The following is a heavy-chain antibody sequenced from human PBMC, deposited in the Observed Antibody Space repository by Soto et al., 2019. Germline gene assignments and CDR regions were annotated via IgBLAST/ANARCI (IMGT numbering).Heavy chain of an antibody. Sequence: EVQLVESGGGLVQPGGSLRLSCAASGFTFIDHYMDWVRQAPGKGLEWIGRSRNKANSYTTEYAASVKGRFTISRDDSKNAVYPEMNSLKTEDTAVYYCTRSSASGYHVFDVWGQGTMVMVSS. CDR3: TRSSASGYHVFDV. J-gene: IGHJ3*01. D-gene: IGHD5-12*01. CDR1: GFTFIDHY. CDR2: SRNKANSYTT. V-gene: IGHV3-72*01.